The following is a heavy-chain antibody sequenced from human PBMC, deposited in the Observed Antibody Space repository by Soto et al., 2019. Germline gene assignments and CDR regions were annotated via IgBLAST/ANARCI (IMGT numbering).Heavy chain of an antibody. CDR2: INAHSGGT. CDR1: GFSFTGYY. Sequence: GASVKVSCKASGFSFTGYYIHWLRQAPGQGLEWMGWINAHSGGTEYAQKFQGRVTMTRNTSISTAYMELSSLRSEDTAVYYCARRRVATMINWFDPWGQGTLVTVSS. D-gene: IGHD5-12*01. V-gene: IGHV1-2*02. J-gene: IGHJ5*02. CDR3: ARRRVATMINWFDP.